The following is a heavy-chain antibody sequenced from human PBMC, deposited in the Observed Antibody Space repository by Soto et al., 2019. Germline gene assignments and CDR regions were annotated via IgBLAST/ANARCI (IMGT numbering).Heavy chain of an antibody. V-gene: IGHV4-39*01. CDR1: GGSISSSSYY. D-gene: IGHD6-6*01. CDR2: IYYSGST. J-gene: IGHJ3*02. CDR3: ARVGRRQLGLGDAFDI. Sequence: SETLSLTCTVSGGSISSSSYYWGWIRQPPGKGLEWIGSIYYSGSTYYNPSLKSRVTISVDTSKKQFSLKLSSVTAADTAVYYCARVGRRQLGLGDAFDIWGQGTMVTVSS.